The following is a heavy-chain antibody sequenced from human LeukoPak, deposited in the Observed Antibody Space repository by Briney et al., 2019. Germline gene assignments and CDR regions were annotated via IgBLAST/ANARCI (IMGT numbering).Heavy chain of an antibody. Sequence: ASVKVSCKASGYTFTSYAMHWVRQAPGQRLEWMGRINAGNGNTKYSQKFQGRVTITRDTSASTAYMELSSLRSEDTAVYYCARDEYYDSSGYLYYYGMDVWGQGTTVTVSS. CDR3: ARDEYYDSSGYLYYYGMDV. D-gene: IGHD3-22*01. CDR2: INAGNGNT. CDR1: GYTFTSYA. J-gene: IGHJ6*02. V-gene: IGHV1-3*01.